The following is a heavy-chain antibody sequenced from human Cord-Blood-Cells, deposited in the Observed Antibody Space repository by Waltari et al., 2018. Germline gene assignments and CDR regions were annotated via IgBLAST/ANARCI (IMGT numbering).Heavy chain of an antibody. Sequence: EVQLVESGGGLVQPGGSLRLSCAASGFTVSSNYMSWVRQAPGKGLEWFSVIYSGGNTYYADSVKGRFTISRHNSKNTLYLQMNSLRAEDTAVYYCATGRLADYFDYWGQGTLVTVSS. J-gene: IGHJ4*02. CDR3: ATGRLADYFDY. CDR1: GFTVSSNY. CDR2: IYSGGNT. V-gene: IGHV3-53*04.